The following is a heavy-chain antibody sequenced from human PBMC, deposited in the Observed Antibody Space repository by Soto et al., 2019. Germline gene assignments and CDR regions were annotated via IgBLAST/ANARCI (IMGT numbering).Heavy chain of an antibody. CDR3: ARARYDRGEDY. CDR1: GGSISSDADY. Sequence: SETLSLTCTVSGGSISSDADYWSWIRQPPGKGLEWIGYIYYSGSTYYNPSLKSRVTISVDTSKNQFSLALSSVTAADTAVNFWARARYDRGEDYWGQGSLVTLSS. D-gene: IGHD3-22*01. CDR2: IYYSGST. J-gene: IGHJ4*02. V-gene: IGHV4-30-4*01.